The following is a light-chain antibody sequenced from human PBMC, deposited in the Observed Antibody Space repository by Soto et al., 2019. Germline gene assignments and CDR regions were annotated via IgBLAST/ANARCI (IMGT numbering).Light chain of an antibody. Sequence: DIQLTQSPSTLSASXXDRVTLTCWASQSVLNWLAWYQQKPGKAPKXXIYKASSLQSGVPSRFSGSGSGTEFTLTISSLQPDDFATYYCQQYNSYTRTFGQGTKVDIK. CDR2: KAS. V-gene: IGKV1-5*03. J-gene: IGKJ1*01. CDR3: QQYNSYTRT. CDR1: QSVLNW.